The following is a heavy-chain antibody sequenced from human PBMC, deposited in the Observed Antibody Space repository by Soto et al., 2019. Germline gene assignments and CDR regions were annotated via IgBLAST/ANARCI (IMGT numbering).Heavy chain of an antibody. Sequence: QVQLQESGPGLVKPSETLSLTCTVSGGSISSYYWSWIRQPPGKGLEWIGYIYYSGSTNYNPSLKSGVTMSVDTSKNQFSLKLSSVTAADTAVYYCARGWGGYFDLWGRGTLVTVSS. V-gene: IGHV4-59*01. D-gene: IGHD3-16*01. CDR2: IYYSGST. J-gene: IGHJ2*01. CDR1: GGSISSYY. CDR3: ARGWGGYFDL.